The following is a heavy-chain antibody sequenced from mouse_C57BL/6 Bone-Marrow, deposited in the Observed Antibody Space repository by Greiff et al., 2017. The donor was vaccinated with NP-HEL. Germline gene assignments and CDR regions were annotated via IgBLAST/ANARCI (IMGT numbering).Heavy chain of an antibody. J-gene: IGHJ2*01. D-gene: IGHD4-1*02. Sequence: VQGVESGAELARPGASVKMSCKASGYTFTSYTMHWVKQRPGQGLEWIGYINPSSGYTKYNQKFKDKATLTADKSSSTAYMQLSSLTSEDSAVYYCARYLNWVYYFDYWGQGTTLTVSS. CDR2: INPSSGYT. CDR1: GYTFTSYT. V-gene: IGHV1-4*01. CDR3: ARYLNWVYYFDY.